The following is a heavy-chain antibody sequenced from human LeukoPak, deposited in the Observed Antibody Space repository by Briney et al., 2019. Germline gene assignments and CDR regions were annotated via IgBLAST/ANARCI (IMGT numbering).Heavy chain of an antibody. Sequence: PGGSLRLSCAASGFTFSSYSMNWVRQAPGKGLECVASISSTSSYIYYADSVKGRFTISRDNAKNSLYLQMNSLRAEDTAVYYCARDRWHSSGWYTGEFDYWGQGTLVTVSS. CDR3: ARDRWHSSGWYTGEFDY. CDR1: GFTFSSYS. J-gene: IGHJ4*02. D-gene: IGHD6-19*01. V-gene: IGHV3-21*01. CDR2: ISSTSSYI.